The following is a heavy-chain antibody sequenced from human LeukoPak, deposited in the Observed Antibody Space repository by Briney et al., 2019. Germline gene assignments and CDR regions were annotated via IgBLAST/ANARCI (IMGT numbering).Heavy chain of an antibody. CDR3: ANPAPGVVYLY. CDR1: GFTFSSYD. CDR2: IRNYGGST. J-gene: IGHJ4*02. D-gene: IGHD2-8*02. Sequence: GGSLRLSCAASGFTFSSYDMSWVRQAPGKGLEWVSGIRNYGGSTYYADSVKGRFTISRDNSKNTLYLQTNSLRAEDTAVYYCANPAPGVVYLYWGQGTLVTVSS. V-gene: IGHV3-23*01.